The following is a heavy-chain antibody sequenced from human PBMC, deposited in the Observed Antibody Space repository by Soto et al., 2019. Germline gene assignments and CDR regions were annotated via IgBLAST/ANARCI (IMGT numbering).Heavy chain of an antibody. CDR1: EFTFSRYY. J-gene: IGHJ6*02. V-gene: IGHV3-7*01. D-gene: IGHD2-15*01. Sequence: HPGGSLRLSCAASEFTFSRYYMKWVRQAPGKGLEWVSNINRDGSDQYYVDSVKGRFTISRDNANNSLYLQMNSLRAEDTGLYFCARGNCNCYCGFNVWGRGTTVTVSS. CDR3: ARGNCNCYCGFNV. CDR2: INRDGSDQ.